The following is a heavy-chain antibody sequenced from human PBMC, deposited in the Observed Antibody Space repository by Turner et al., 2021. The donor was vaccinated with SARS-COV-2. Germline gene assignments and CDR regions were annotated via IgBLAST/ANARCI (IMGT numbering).Heavy chain of an antibody. Sequence: QVQLVQSGAEVKKPGASEKVSCKAVGYTFDTYGVVWVRQAPGQGLEWMGWISGYNGNGYYAQRLQGRVTMATDTSTKTAYMELRSLTSADTGVYYCARGSLWFDDLRENAFDVWGQGTLVTVSS. CDR2: ISGYNGNG. J-gene: IGHJ3*01. CDR1: GYTFDTYG. CDR3: ARGSLWFDDLRENAFDV. V-gene: IGHV1-18*01. D-gene: IGHD3-16*01.